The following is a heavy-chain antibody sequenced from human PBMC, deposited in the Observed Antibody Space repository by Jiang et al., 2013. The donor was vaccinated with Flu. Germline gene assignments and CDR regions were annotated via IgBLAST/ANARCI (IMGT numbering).Heavy chain of an antibody. V-gene: IGHV3-30*18. CDR2: ISYDGRNK. D-gene: IGHD2-21*01. CDR3: AKTGKGAHGDY. CDR1: GFTFSDYG. Sequence: LVESGGGVVPPGRSLTLSCAASGFTFSDYGMNWVRQAPGKGLEWVATISYDGRNKYFADSVKGRFTISRDNSKNTLSLQMNSLTAEDTAVYFCAKTGKGAHGDYWGQGTLVTVSS. J-gene: IGHJ1*01.